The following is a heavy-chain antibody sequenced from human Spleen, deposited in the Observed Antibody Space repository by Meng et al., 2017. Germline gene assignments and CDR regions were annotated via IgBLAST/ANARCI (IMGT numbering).Heavy chain of an antibody. CDR1: GGSISSSTYY. CDR3: ARSPLYHSSGYYYGLYYYGMDV. D-gene: IGHD3-22*01. Sequence: SETLSLTCTVSGGSISSSTYYWGWIRQPPGKGLEWIGSIYYSGSTYDNPSLKSRVTISVDTSKNQFSLKLSSVTAADTAVYYCARSPLYHSSGYYYGLYYYGMDVWGHGTTVT. V-gene: IGHV4-39*07. J-gene: IGHJ6*01. CDR2: IYYSGST.